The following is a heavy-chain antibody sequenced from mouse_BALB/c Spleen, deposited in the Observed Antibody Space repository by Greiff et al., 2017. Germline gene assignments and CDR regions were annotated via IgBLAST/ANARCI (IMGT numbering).Heavy chain of an antibody. V-gene: IGHV5-6*01. CDR3: ARSMITPFAY. CDR2: ISSGGSYT. CDR1: GFTFSSYG. Sequence: EVKLVESGGDLVKPGGSLKLSCAASGFTFSSYGMSWVRQTPDKRLEWVATISSGGSYTYYPDSVKGRFTISRDNAKNTLYLQMSSLKSEDTAMYYCARSMITPFAYWGQGTLVTVSA. D-gene: IGHD2-4*01. J-gene: IGHJ3*01.